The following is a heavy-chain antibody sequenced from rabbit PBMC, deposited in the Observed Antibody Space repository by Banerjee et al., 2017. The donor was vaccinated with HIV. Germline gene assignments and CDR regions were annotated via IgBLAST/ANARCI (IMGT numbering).Heavy chain of an antibody. D-gene: IGHD6-1*01. J-gene: IGHJ4*01. CDR3: ARAHDADVTYFNL. V-gene: IGHV1S40*01. CDR2: IYAGSSGST. Sequence: QSLEESGGGLVKPGASLTLTCKASGFSLISGHDMCWVRQAPGKGLEWVACIYAGSSGSTYYASWAKGRFTISKTSSTTVTLQMTSLTAADTATYFCARAHDADVTYFNLWGPGTLVTVS. CDR1: GFSLISGHD.